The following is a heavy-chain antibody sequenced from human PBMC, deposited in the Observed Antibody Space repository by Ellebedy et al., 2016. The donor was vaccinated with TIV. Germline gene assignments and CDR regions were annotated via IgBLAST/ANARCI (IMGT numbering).Heavy chain of an antibody. Sequence: GESLKISXKGSGYSFTSYWIGWVRQMPGKGLEWMGIIYPGDSDTRYSPSFQGQVTISADKSISTAYLQWSSLKASDTATYYCARRGYDFWSGYDAFDIWGQGTMVTVSS. J-gene: IGHJ3*02. D-gene: IGHD3-3*01. V-gene: IGHV5-51*01. CDR1: GYSFTSYW. CDR2: IYPGDSDT. CDR3: ARRGYDFWSGYDAFDI.